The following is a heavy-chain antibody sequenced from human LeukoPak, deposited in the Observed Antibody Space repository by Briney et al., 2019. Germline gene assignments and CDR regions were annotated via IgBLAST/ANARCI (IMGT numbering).Heavy chain of an antibody. D-gene: IGHD3-3*01. V-gene: IGHV4-59*01. CDR3: ARGYLEWLLYLDY. CDR1: GGSISSYY. CDR2: IYYSGST. J-gene: IGHJ4*02. Sequence: SETLSLTCTVSGGSISSYYWSWIRQPPGKGLEGIGYIYYSGSTNYNPSLKSRVTISVDTSKNQFSLKLSSVTAADTAVYYCARGYLEWLLYLDYWGQGTLVTVSS.